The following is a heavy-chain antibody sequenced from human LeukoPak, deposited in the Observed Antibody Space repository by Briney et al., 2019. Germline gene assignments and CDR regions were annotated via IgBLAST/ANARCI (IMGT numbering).Heavy chain of an antibody. D-gene: IGHD4-17*01. CDR1: GFTFSSYS. CDR3: AKESRAYGYHY. V-gene: IGHV3-23*01. CDR2: ISGSGGST. J-gene: IGHJ4*02. Sequence: GGSLRLSCAASGFTFSSYSMSWVRQAPGEGLEWVSAISGSGGSTYYADSVKGRFTISRDNSKNTLYLQMNSLRAEDTALYYCAKESRAYGYHYWGQGTLVTVSS.